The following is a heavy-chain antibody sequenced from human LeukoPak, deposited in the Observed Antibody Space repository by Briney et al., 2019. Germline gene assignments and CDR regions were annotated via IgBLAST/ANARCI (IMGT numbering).Heavy chain of an antibody. CDR2: ISSSGSTI. J-gene: IGHJ4*02. CDR1: GFTVSSNY. CDR3: ARDSSSWYSTFDY. Sequence: PGGSLRLSCAASGFTVSSNYMSWIRQAPGKGLEWVSYISSSGSTIYYADSVKGRFTISRDNAKNSLYLQMNSLRAEDTAVYYCARDSSSWYSTFDYWGQGTLVTVSS. V-gene: IGHV3-11*01. D-gene: IGHD6-13*01.